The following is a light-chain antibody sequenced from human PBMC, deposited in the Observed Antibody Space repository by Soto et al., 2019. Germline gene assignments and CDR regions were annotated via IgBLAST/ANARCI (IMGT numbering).Light chain of an antibody. CDR1: QSVSSN. CDR2: GAS. CDR3: QQYGNPPQT. V-gene: IGKV3-15*01. Sequence: EIVMTQSPATLSVSPGERATLSCRASQSVSSNLAWYQQKPGQAPRLLIYGASTRATGIPARFSGSGSGTDFTLTISRLEPEDFGVFYCQQYGNPPQTFGQGTRVEVK. J-gene: IGKJ1*01.